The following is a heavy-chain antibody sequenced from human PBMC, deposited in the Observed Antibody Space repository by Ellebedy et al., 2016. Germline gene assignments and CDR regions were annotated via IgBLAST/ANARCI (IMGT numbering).Heavy chain of an antibody. CDR3: ARDSPGWALAVY. CDR2: IKPDGSET. CDR1: GFTFSSYW. D-gene: IGHD3-3*02. Sequence: GESLKISCAASGFTFSSYWVTWVRQAPGKGLEWVATIKPDGSETYYVDSVKGRFTISRDNAKNSLYLQMNSLGAEDTAVYYCARDSPGWALAVYWGQGTLVTVSS. J-gene: IGHJ4*02. V-gene: IGHV3-7*01.